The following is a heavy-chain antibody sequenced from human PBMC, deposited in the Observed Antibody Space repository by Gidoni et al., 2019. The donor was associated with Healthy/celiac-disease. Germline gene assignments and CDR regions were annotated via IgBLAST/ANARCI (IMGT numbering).Heavy chain of an antibody. CDR3: AREVFGSSWYELRCD. D-gene: IGHD6-13*01. CDR2: ISSSSSYI. J-gene: IGHJ4*02. CDR1: GVPITSYS. Sequence: VQLVESAGGLLQRGGSLLLPWAASGVPITSYSMNWLRQAPGKGLEWVSFISSSSSYIYYADSVKRRFTISRDNDKNSLYLQMNSLRAEDTAVYYCAREVFGSSWYELRCDWGQGTLVTVSS. V-gene: IGHV3-21*01.